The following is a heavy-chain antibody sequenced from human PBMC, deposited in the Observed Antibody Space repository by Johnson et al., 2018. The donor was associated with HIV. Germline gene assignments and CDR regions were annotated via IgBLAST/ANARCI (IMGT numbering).Heavy chain of an antibody. CDR2: IKSKTDGGTT. D-gene: IGHD5-24*01. V-gene: IGHV3-15*01. CDR3: ARGGKGWLQYAFDI. Sequence: VQLVESGGGLVKPGGSLRLSCAASGFTFSNAWMSWVRQAPGKGLEWVGRIKSKTDGGTTDYAAPVKGRFTISRDDSKNTLYLQMNSLKTEDTAVYYCARGGKGWLQYAFDIWGQGTMVTVSS. CDR1: GFTFSNAW. J-gene: IGHJ3*02.